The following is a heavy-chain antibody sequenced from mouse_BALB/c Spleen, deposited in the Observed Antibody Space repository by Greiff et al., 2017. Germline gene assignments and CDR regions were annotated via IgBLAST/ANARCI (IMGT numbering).Heavy chain of an antibody. J-gene: IGHJ1*01. CDR2: ISYSGST. CDR1: GYSITSDYA. V-gene: IGHV3-2*02. CDR3: ARKRGGYFDV. Sequence: EVKLVESGPGLVKPSQSLSLTCTVTGYSITSDYAWNWIRQFPGNQLEWMGYISYSGSTSYNPSLKSRISITRDTSKNQFFLQLNSVTTEDTATYYCARKRGGYFDVWGAGTTVTVSS.